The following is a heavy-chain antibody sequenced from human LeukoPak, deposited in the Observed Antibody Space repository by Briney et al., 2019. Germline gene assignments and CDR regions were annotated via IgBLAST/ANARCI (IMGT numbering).Heavy chain of an antibody. J-gene: IGHJ1*01. Sequence: ASVTVSCKVSEYTLTELSMHWVRQAPGKGLEWMGVFDPEYGETIYAQTFQGRVTMTEDTSTDTAYMELSSLRSEDTAMYFCATVSYYYESSGYQVYFQHWGQGTLVTVSS. CDR2: FDPEYGET. CDR1: EYTLTELS. V-gene: IGHV1-24*01. D-gene: IGHD3-22*01. CDR3: ATVSYYYESSGYQVYFQH.